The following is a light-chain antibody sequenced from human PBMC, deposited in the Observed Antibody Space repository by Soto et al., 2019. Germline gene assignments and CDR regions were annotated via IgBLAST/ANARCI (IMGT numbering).Light chain of an antibody. CDR3: QHYNNWPFT. Sequence: EIVMTQSPATLSVSPGERATLSCRASHSVSSNLAWYQQQPGQAPRLLIYGASTRAAGIPARFGGSGSGTDFTSTITSPQSDYFAVYYCQHYNNWPFTFGPETKVDIK. J-gene: IGKJ3*01. CDR2: GAS. CDR1: HSVSSN. V-gene: IGKV3-15*01.